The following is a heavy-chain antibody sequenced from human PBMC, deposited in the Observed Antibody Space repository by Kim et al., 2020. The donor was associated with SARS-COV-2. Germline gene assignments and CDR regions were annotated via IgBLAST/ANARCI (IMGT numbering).Heavy chain of an antibody. CDR1: GGSISSSSYY. D-gene: IGHD3-9*01. J-gene: IGHJ5*02. CDR3: ARQGGNYDILTGYPSGWFDP. V-gene: IGHV4-39*01. CDR2: IYYSGST. Sequence: SETLSLTCTVSGGSISSSSYYWGWIRQPPGKGLEWIGSIYYSGSTYYNPSLKSRVTISVDTSKNQFSLKLSSVTAADTAVYYCARQGGNYDILTGYPSGWFDPWGQGTLVTVSS.